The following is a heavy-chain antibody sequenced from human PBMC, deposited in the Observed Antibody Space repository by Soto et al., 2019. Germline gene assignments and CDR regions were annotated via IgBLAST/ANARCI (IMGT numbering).Heavy chain of an antibody. CDR1: GFAFSSYA. V-gene: IGHV3-23*01. CDR3: AKDTRYDFWSGYTDY. CDR2: ISGSGGST. J-gene: IGHJ4*02. D-gene: IGHD3-3*01. Sequence: GGSLRLSCAASGFAFSSYAMSWVRQAPGKGLEWVSAISGSGGSTYYADSVKGRFTISRDNSKNTLYLQMNSLRAEDTAVYYCAKDTRYDFWSGYTDYWGQGTLVTVSS.